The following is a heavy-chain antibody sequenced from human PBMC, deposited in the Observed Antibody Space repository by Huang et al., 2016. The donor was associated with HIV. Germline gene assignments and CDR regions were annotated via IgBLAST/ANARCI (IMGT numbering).Heavy chain of an antibody. CDR3: ARVRGYSGSYYGMDV. CDR1: GGTFSNHG. CDR2: IIPVFGTK. D-gene: IGHD1-26*01. J-gene: IGHJ6*02. Sequence: QVQLVQSGAEVKKPGSSVKVSCKASGGTFSNHGFSWVRQAPGQGLAGMGGIIPVFGTKYYTPKCQGRVTITADESTSTVYMELSSLTPDDTAEYYCARVRGYSGSYYGMDVWGQGTTVTVSS. V-gene: IGHV1-69*01.